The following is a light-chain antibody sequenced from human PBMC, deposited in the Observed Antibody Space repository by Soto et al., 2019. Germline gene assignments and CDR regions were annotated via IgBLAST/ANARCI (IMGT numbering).Light chain of an antibody. J-gene: IGKJ1*01. Sequence: IQMTQSPATLSASFGDRVTVTCRASQNISTWFAWYQQKPGKAPKLLMYKASSLDSGVSPRFSGSGSGTEFTLNISSLQPDDFATYYCQHHTFGQGTKVDIK. V-gene: IGKV1-5*03. CDR3: QHHT. CDR1: QNISTW. CDR2: KAS.